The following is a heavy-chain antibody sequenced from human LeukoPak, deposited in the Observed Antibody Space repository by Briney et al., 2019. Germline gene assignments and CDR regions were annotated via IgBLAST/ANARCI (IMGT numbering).Heavy chain of an antibody. V-gene: IGHV3-15*01. J-gene: IGHJ4*02. CDR2: IKSKTDGGTT. CDR3: TTMSGYSYGFPDY. Sequence: GGSLRLSCAASGFTFSNAWMSWVRQAPGKGLEWVGRIKSKTDGGTTDYAAPVKGRFTISRDDSKNTLYLQMNSLKTEDTAVYYCTTMSGYSYGFPDYWGQGTLVTVSS. CDR1: GFTFSNAW. D-gene: IGHD5-18*01.